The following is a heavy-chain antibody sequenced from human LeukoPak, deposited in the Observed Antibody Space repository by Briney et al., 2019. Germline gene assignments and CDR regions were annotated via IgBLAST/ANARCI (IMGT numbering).Heavy chain of an antibody. D-gene: IGHD5-12*01. CDR2: ISAYNGNT. Sequence: ASVKVSCKASGYTFTSYGISWVRQAPGQGLEWMGWISAYNGNTNYAQKLQGRVTMTTDTSTSTAYMELRSLRSDDTAVYYCARPQVGQGGSGYLYYYCYMDVWGKGTTVTVSS. CDR3: ARPQVGQGGSGYLYYYCYMDV. J-gene: IGHJ6*03. CDR1: GYTFTSYG. V-gene: IGHV1-18*01.